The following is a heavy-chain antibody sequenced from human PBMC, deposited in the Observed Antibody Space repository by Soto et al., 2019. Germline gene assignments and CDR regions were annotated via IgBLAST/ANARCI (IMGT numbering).Heavy chain of an antibody. V-gene: IGHV4-34*09. CDR1: GGGISVYY. Sequence: SETLSLTWAVYGGGISVYYWSWIRQPPGKGLEWIGDIYYSGSTNYNPSLKSRVTISVDTSKNQFSLKLSSVTAADTAVYYCARTIVVVPAATRDYYYYMDVWGKGTTVTVSS. D-gene: IGHD2-2*01. CDR2: IYYSGST. CDR3: ARTIVVVPAATRDYYYYMDV. J-gene: IGHJ6*03.